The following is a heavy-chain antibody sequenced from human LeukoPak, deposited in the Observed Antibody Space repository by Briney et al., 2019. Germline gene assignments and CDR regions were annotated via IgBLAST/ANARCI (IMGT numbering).Heavy chain of an antibody. CDR1: GFTFSSYA. V-gene: IGHV3-23*01. J-gene: IGHJ4*02. CDR2: ISGSGGST. D-gene: IGHD3-3*01. Sequence: GGSLRLSCAASGFTFSSYAMSWVRQAPGKGLEWVSAISGSGGSTYYADSVKGRFTISTDNAKKTLYLQMNSLRVEDTAVYYCTTGLATIFGVGPDYWGQGTLVTVSS. CDR3: TTGLATIFGVGPDY.